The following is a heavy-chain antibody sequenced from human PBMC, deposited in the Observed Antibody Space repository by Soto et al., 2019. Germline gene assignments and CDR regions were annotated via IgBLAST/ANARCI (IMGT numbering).Heavy chain of an antibody. CDR3: ARAPLGYCSSTSCPRSGYYYYYGMDV. V-gene: IGHV1-69*13. Sequence: AASVKVSCKASGGTFSSYAISWVRQAPGQGLEWMGGIIPIFGTANYAQKFQGRVTITADESTSTAYMELSSLRSEDTAVYYCARAPLGYCSSTSCPRSGYYYYYGMDVWGQGTTVTVSS. CDR1: GGTFSSYA. D-gene: IGHD2-2*01. J-gene: IGHJ6*02. CDR2: IIPIFGTA.